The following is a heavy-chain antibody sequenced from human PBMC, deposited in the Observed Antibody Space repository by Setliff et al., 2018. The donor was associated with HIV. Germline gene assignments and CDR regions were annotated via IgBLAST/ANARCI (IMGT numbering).Heavy chain of an antibody. Sequence: SETLSLTCTVSGGSIISSSYYWGWIRLPPGKGLEWIGSMYYRGTTYNNPSLKSRVTFSADTSKNQFSLNLNSVTATDTAVYFCARQGLTMNPGVPAPILYFFDYWGRGILVTAPQ. CDR2: MYYRGTT. CDR1: GGSIISSSYY. V-gene: IGHV4-39*01. D-gene: IGHD3-10*01. CDR3: ARQGLTMNPGVPAPILYFFDY. J-gene: IGHJ4*02.